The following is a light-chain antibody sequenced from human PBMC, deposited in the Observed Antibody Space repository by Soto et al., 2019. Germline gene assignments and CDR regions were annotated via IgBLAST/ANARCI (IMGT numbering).Light chain of an antibody. CDR1: QSVSSSY. CDR2: GAS. V-gene: IGKV3-20*01. Sequence: IVLTQSPGTLSLSPGERATLSCRASQSVSSSYLAWYQQKPGQAPRLLIYGASSRDTGIPDRFSGSGSGTDFTLTISSLEPEDFAVYYCQQYGSSPQTFGPGTKVDIK. J-gene: IGKJ3*01. CDR3: QQYGSSPQT.